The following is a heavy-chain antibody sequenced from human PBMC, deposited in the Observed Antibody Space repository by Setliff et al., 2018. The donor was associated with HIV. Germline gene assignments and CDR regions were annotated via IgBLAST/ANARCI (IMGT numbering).Heavy chain of an antibody. J-gene: IGHJ6*02. CDR1: GFTFSSYA. V-gene: IGHV3-7*01. Sequence: GGSLRLSCAASGFTFSSYAMSWVRQAPGMGLEWVANIKTDGSETHFADSVKGRFTISRDNTKNSLYLQMNSLRVEDTAVYYCARVYGAYDILDVWGQGTTVTVSS. CDR3: ARVYGAYDILDV. D-gene: IGHD3-16*01. CDR2: IKTDGSET.